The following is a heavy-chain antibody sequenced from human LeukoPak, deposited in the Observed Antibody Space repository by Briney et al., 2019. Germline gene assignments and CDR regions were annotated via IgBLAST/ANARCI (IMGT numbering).Heavy chain of an antibody. V-gene: IGHV5-51*01. Sequence: GESLKISCKGSGYSFTSYWIGWVRQRPGKGLEWMGIIYPGDSDTRYSPSFQGQVTISADTSISTAYLQWSSLKASDTAMYYCARRVAAAGTDFDYWGQGTLVTVSS. CDR1: GYSFTSYW. CDR2: IYPGDSDT. J-gene: IGHJ4*02. CDR3: ARRVAAAGTDFDY. D-gene: IGHD6-13*01.